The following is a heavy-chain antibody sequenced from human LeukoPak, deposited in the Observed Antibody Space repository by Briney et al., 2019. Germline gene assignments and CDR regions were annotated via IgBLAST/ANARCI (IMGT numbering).Heavy chain of an antibody. J-gene: IGHJ4*02. Sequence: PSETLSLTCTVSGGSIGSYYWSWVRQPAGKGLEWIGRSYTTGRTIYNPSLKSRVTMSLDTSKNQLSLNLSSVTAADTAVYYCARSGGSSFQLDSWGQGTLVTVSS. D-gene: IGHD1-26*01. CDR2: SYTTGRT. V-gene: IGHV4-4*07. CDR3: ARSGGSSFQLDS. CDR1: GGSIGSYY.